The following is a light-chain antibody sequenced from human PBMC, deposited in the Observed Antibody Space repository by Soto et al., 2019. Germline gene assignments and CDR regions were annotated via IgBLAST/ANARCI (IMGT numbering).Light chain of an antibody. Sequence: EIVMTQSPATLSVSPGERATLSCRASQSVSSYLAWYQQNPGQAPRLLIYGASTRATGVPARFSGSRSGTEFSPTISSLLSEDFAVNYCQQYNNGPPGTFGQGTKVEIK. CDR1: QSVSSY. V-gene: IGKV3-15*01. CDR2: GAS. CDR3: QQYNNGPPGT. J-gene: IGKJ1*01.